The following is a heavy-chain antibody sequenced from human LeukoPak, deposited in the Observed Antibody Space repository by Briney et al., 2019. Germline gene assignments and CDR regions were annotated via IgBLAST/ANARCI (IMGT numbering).Heavy chain of an antibody. D-gene: IGHD3-10*01. V-gene: IGHV3-23*01. CDR3: ARVWFGEELFDY. CDR2: ISANAAST. CDR1: GFTFSSYA. J-gene: IGHJ4*02. Sequence: GGSLRLSCAASGFTFSSYAMRWVRQAPGKGLEWVSAISANAASTYNADSVKGRFTISRDNSRNTVYLQMNSLRAEDTAVYYCARVWFGEELFDYWGQGTLVTVSS.